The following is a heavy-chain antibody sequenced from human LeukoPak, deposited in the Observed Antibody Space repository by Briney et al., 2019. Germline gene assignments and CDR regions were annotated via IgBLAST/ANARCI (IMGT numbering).Heavy chain of an antibody. CDR1: GFTFSSYG. CDR2: ISYDGSNK. J-gene: IGHJ4*02. D-gene: IGHD3-22*01. V-gene: IGHV3-30*03. Sequence: GGSLRLSCAASGFTFSSYGMHWVRQAPGKGLEWVAVISYDGSNKYYADSVKGRFTISRDNSKNTLYLQMDSLRAEDTAVYYCARGIYDSSGYYSGYFDYWGQGTLVTVSS. CDR3: ARGIYDSSGYYSGYFDY.